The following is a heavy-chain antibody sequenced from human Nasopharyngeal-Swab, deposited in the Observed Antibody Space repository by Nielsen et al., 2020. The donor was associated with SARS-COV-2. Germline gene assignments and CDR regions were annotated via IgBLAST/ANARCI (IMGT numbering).Heavy chain of an antibody. CDR1: GFTFSSYA. V-gene: IGHV3-23*01. CDR2: ISGSGGST. Sequence: GESLKISCAASGFTFSSYAMSWVRQAPGKGLEWVSAISGSGGSTYYADSVKGRFTTSRDNSKNTLYLQMNSLRAEDTAVYYCAKDRYYYGSGSLTRDYYYMDVWGKGTTVTVSS. J-gene: IGHJ6*03. CDR3: AKDRYYYGSGSLTRDYYYMDV. D-gene: IGHD3-10*01.